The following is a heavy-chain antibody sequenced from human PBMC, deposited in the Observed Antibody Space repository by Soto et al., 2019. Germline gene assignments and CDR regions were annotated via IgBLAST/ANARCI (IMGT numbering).Heavy chain of an antibody. CDR2: ISGTDHST. V-gene: IGHV3-23*01. CDR3: AKFQGNTFFPFDY. D-gene: IGHD3-3*02. J-gene: IGHJ4*02. CDR1: GFTFHHYS. Sequence: GGMKRSYAASGFTFHHYSLIWVLQAPGKGLEWVSGISGTDHSTYYADSVKGRFTISRDNSKNTMFLQMNSLRAEDSAIYYCAKFQGNTFFPFDYWGQGTLVTVSS.